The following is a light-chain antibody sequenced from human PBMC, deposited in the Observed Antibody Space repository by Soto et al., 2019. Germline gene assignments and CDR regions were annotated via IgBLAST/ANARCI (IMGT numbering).Light chain of an antibody. CDR1: QSVSSNY. CDR3: QQYGSSPRT. V-gene: IGKV3-20*01. Sequence: EIVLTQSTATLPLSPVERATLSCRASQSVSSNYLAWYQQKPGQAPRLLIYGAFKRATGIPDRFSGSGSGTDFTLTISRVEPEDFAVYCCQQYGSSPRTFGQGTKVDIK. CDR2: GAF. J-gene: IGKJ1*01.